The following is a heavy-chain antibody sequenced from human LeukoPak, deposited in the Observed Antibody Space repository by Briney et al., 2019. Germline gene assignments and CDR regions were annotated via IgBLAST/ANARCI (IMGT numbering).Heavy chain of an antibody. CDR2: ISSSSSYI. J-gene: IGHJ3*02. CDR1: GFTFSNYS. D-gene: IGHD2-2*01. CDR3: ARASPYIVVVPAAISSAFDI. V-gene: IGHV3-21*01. Sequence: GGSLRLSCAASGFTFSNYSMNWVRQAPGKGLEWVSSISSSSSYIYYADSVKGRFTISRDNAKNSLYLQMNSLRAEDTAVYYCARASPYIVVVPAAISSAFDIWGQGTMVTVSS.